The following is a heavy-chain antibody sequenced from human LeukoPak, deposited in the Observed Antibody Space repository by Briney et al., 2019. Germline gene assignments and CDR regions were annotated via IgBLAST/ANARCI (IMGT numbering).Heavy chain of an antibody. J-gene: IGHJ3*02. D-gene: IGHD2-15*01. CDR3: ARGPVAATLEHAFDI. Sequence: GSSVKVSCKASGGTFSSYAISWVRQAPGQGLEWMGGIIPIFGTANYAQKFQGRVTITTDESTSTAYMELSSLRSEDTAVYYCARGPVAATLEHAFDIWGQGTMVTVSS. CDR1: GGTFSSYA. CDR2: IIPIFGTA. V-gene: IGHV1-69*05.